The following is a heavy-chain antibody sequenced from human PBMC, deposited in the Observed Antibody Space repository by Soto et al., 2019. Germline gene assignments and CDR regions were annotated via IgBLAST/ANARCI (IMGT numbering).Heavy chain of an antibody. D-gene: IGHD3-10*01. V-gene: IGHV1-8*01. CDR2: VNPNNGDT. CDR1: GYTFSNYD. J-gene: IGHJ4*02. Sequence: QVQLVQSGAELKKPGASVKVSCKASGYTFSNYDMNWVRQATGQGPEWIGWVNPNNGDTGYAQKFQGRVILTTDISTTTAYMELTILRSEDTAIYYCAKVSRKGSAIDFDYWGQGTLITVSS. CDR3: AKVSRKGSAIDFDY.